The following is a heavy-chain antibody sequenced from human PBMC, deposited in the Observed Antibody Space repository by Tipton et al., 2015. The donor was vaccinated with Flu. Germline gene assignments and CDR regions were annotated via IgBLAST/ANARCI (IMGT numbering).Heavy chain of an antibody. CDR1: GFTFHEYA. D-gene: IGHD2-21*02. Sequence: SLRLSCAASGFTFHEYALHWVHQVPGEGLEWVSLVDGGGGTTYYANSVRGRFTISRDNSKNSLYLQMNSLRTEDTALYFCVKEMVVTGQSALDYWGQGALVTVSS. V-gene: IGHV3-43*02. CDR3: VKEMVVTGQSALDY. CDR2: VDGGGGTT. J-gene: IGHJ4*02.